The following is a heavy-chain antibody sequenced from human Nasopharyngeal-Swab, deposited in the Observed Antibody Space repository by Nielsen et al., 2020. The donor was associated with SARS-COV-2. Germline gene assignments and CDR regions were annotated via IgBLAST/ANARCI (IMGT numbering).Heavy chain of an antibody. J-gene: IGHJ4*02. CDR1: GFIFDDYA. Sequence: GGSLRLSCAASGFIFDDYAMNWVRQAPGKGLEWVSGITWNGGSIGYAESVKGRFIISRDSAKNSLYLQMNSLRAEDTALYYCARDKSSTVTTFDYWGQGTLVTVSS. CDR3: ARDKSSTVTTFDY. CDR2: ITWNGGSI. V-gene: IGHV3-20*04. D-gene: IGHD4-17*01.